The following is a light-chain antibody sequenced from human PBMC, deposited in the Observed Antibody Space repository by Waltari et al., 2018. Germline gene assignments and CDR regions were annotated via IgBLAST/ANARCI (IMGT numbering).Light chain of an antibody. CDR1: SSDLGAYNF. Sequence: QSALTQPPSVSGSPGQSITISCTGPSSDLGAYNFAPWYQQHPGKAPKLMIYDVTNRPSGVSNRFSGSKSGNTASLTISGLQAEDEADYYCSSYAGSNTLYVFGTGTKVTVL. J-gene: IGLJ1*01. V-gene: IGLV2-14*03. CDR2: DVT. CDR3: SSYAGSNTLYV.